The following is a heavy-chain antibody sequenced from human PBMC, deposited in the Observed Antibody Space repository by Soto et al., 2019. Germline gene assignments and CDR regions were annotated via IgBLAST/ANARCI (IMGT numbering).Heavy chain of an antibody. V-gene: IGHV3-23*01. CDR1: GFNFNNYA. D-gene: IGHD3-10*01. Sequence: EVQLLESGGGMAQPGGSLRLSCAGSGFNFNNYAMSWVRQAPGKGLEWVSTISSRGDVTYYADAVKGRFTISRDNSKNTLFMQMNSLRAEDAALSYCVKDMTMVRGVLASFFDYWGQGTLVTVSS. CDR3: VKDMTMVRGVLASFFDY. CDR2: ISSRGDVT. J-gene: IGHJ4*02.